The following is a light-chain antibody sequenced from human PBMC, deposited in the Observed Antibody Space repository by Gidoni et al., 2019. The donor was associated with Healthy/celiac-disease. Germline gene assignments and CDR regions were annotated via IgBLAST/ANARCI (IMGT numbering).Light chain of an antibody. CDR3: QQYGSSLKT. CDR1: QSVSSSY. J-gene: IGKJ1*01. Sequence: VLTQSPGTLSLSPGERATLSCRASQSVSSSYLAWYQQKPVQDPRLLSYGASSRATGIPDRFSGSGSGTDFTLTISRLEPEDFAVYYCQQYGSSLKTFGQGTKVEIK. V-gene: IGKV3-20*01. CDR2: GAS.